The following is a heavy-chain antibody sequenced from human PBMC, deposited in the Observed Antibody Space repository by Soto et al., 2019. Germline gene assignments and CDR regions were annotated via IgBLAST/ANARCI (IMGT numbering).Heavy chain of an antibody. J-gene: IGHJ4*02. V-gene: IGHV3-49*03. CDR2: IRSKAYGGTT. CDR1: GFTFGDYA. CDR3: TTRYYDFGKYGDYFDY. D-gene: IGHD3-3*01. Sequence: GGSLRLSCTASGFTFGDYAMSWFRQAPGKGLEWVGFIRSKAYGGTTEYAASVKGRFTISRDDSKSIAYLQMNSLKTEDTAVYYCTTRYYDFGKYGDYFDYWGQGTLVTVSS.